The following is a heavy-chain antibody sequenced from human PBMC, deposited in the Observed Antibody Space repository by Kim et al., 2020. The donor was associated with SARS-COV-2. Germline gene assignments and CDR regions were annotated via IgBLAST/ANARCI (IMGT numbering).Heavy chain of an antibody. D-gene: IGHD6-6*01. CDR3: ASSSFGNFY. V-gene: IGHV1-69*01. J-gene: IGHJ4*02. Sequence: GTANYAQKFQGRVTITADESTSTAYMELSSLRSEDTAVYYCASSSFGNFYWGQGTLVTVSS. CDR2: GTA.